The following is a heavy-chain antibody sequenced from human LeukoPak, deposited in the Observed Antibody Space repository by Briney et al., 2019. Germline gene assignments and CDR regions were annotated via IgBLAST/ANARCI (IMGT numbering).Heavy chain of an antibody. V-gene: IGHV4-34*01. Sequence: PSETQSLTCAVYGGSFSGYYWSWIRQPPGKGLEWIGEINHSGSTNYNPSLKSRVTISVDTSKNQFSLKLSSVTAADTAVYYCARGPRYRHRRVNWFDPWGQGTLVTVSS. CDR2: INHSGST. CDR1: GGSFSGYY. CDR3: ARGPRYRHRRVNWFDP. D-gene: IGHD1-1*01. J-gene: IGHJ5*02.